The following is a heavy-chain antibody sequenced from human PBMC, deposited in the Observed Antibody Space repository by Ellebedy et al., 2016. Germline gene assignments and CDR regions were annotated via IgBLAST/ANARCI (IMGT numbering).Heavy chain of an antibody. D-gene: IGHD1-1*01. CDR1: GGSISIYY. V-gene: IGHV4-59*01. J-gene: IGHJ3*02. CDR3: AREGQVNDYAFDI. Sequence: SETLSLXCIVSGGSISIYYWSWIRQPPGKGLEWIGYIYYSGSTNYNPSLKSRVTISVDTSKNQFSLKLSSVTAADTAVYYCAREGQVNDYAFDIWGQGTMVTVSS. CDR2: IYYSGST.